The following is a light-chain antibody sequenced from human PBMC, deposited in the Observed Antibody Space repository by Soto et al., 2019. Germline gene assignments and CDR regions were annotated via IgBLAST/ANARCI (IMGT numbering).Light chain of an antibody. CDR2: AAS. J-gene: IGKJ2*01. CDR1: QDISNY. Sequence: DIQMTQSPSSLSASVGDRVTITCQASQDISNYLNWYQQKPGKAPKLLIYAASNLETVVPSRFSGSGSGTDFTFNISSLQPEDIATYYCQQYDNLPSFGQGTKLEIK. CDR3: QQYDNLPS. V-gene: IGKV1-33*01.